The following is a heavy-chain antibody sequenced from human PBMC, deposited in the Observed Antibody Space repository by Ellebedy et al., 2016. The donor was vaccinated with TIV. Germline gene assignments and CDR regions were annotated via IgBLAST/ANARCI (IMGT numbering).Heavy chain of an antibody. V-gene: IGHV4-34*01. CDR1: GGSFRGYY. J-gene: IGHJ6*02. CDR3: ARGGHYNAPFNYYYYYGMNV. D-gene: IGHD3-9*01. Sequence: SQTLSLTXXVYGGSFRGYYWSWIRQPPGKGLEWIGEINHSAGTNYNPSLKSRVTISLDTSKNQFSLKLTSVTAADTALYYCARGGHYNAPFNYYYYYGMNVWGQGTTVTVSS. CDR2: INHSAGT.